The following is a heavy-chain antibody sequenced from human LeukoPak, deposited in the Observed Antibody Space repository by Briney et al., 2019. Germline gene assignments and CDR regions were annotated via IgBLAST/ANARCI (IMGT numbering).Heavy chain of an antibody. CDR3: ARSRSVSNYKGMDV. D-gene: IGHD5/OR15-5a*01. Sequence: GGSLRLSCPASGFTFSDYSMSWVRQAPGKGLEWVSSISSSSDYIYYADSVKGRFTISRDNARNSLYLQMNNLRAEDTAVYYCARSRSVSNYKGMDVWGQGTTVTVSS. CDR1: GFTFSDYS. CDR2: ISSSSDYI. J-gene: IGHJ6*02. V-gene: IGHV3-21*01.